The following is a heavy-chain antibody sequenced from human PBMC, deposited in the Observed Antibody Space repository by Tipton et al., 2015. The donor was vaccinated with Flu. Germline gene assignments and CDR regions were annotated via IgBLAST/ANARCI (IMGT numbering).Heavy chain of an antibody. V-gene: IGHV3-30*04. J-gene: IGHJ4*02. CDR1: GFTFSSYA. CDR3: ARVGLGYCSGGSCRSHPYYFDY. CDR2: ISYDGSNK. Sequence: QLVQSGGGVVQPGRSLRLSCAASGFTFSSYAMHWVRQAPGKGLEWVAVISYDGSNKYYAGSVKGRFTISRDNSKNTLYLQMNSLRAEDTAVYYCARVGLGYCSGGSCRSHPYYFDYWGQGTLVTVSS. D-gene: IGHD2-15*01.